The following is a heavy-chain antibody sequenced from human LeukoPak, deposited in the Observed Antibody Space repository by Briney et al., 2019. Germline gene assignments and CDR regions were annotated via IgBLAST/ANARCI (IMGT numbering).Heavy chain of an antibody. CDR1: GDSVSINSAA. D-gene: IGHD1-26*01. Sequence: SQTLSLTFAISGDSVSINSAAWNWLRQSPSRGLEWLGRTYYRSKWYNDYAVSVKSRITINPDTSKNQFSLQLNSVTPEDTAVYYCAKDWAVGATTFLDYWGQGTLVTVSS. J-gene: IGHJ4*02. CDR3: AKDWAVGATTFLDY. CDR2: TYYRSKWYN. V-gene: IGHV6-1*01.